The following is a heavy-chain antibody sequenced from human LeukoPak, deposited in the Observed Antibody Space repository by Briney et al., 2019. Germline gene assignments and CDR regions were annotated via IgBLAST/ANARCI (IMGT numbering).Heavy chain of an antibody. Sequence: ASLKVSFKTSGYTFTTYGISWLRQAPGQGLEWMGWISAYNGNTNYAQKLQGRVTMTTDTSTSTAYMELRSLRSDDTAVYYCARGSGYDYPDYWGQGTLVTVSS. D-gene: IGHD5-12*01. V-gene: IGHV1-18*01. CDR3: ARGSGYDYPDY. J-gene: IGHJ4*02. CDR1: GYTFTTYG. CDR2: ISAYNGNT.